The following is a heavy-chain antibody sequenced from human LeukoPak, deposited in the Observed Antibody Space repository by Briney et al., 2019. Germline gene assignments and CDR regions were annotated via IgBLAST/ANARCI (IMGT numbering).Heavy chain of an antibody. V-gene: IGHV3-74*01. Sequence: GGSLRLSCAASGFTFSTYWMHWVRQAPGKGLVWVSRINADGRTTSYADSVKGRFTISRDNAKNTLHLQMTSLRVEDTAVYYCARVLCSGGYCYYFDYWGQGTLVTVSS. CDR3: ARVLCSGGYCYYFDY. CDR1: GFTFSTYW. D-gene: IGHD2-15*01. J-gene: IGHJ4*02. CDR2: INADGRTT.